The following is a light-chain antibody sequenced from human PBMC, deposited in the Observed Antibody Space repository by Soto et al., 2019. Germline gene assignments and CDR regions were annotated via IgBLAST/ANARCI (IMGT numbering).Light chain of an antibody. CDR3: LQHNSYPWT. J-gene: IGKJ1*01. Sequence: DIQMTQSPSFLSASVGDRFTITCRASQGISSYLAWYQQKPGKAPKRLIYAASSLQSGVPSRFSGSGSGTEFTLTISNLQPEDFATYYCLQHNSYPWTFGQGTKVDIK. V-gene: IGKV1-9*01. CDR2: AAS. CDR1: QGISSY.